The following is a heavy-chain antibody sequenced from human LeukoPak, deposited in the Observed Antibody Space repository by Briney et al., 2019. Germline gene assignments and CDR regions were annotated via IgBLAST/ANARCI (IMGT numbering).Heavy chain of an antibody. CDR2: ISSSGSSI. J-gene: IGHJ4*02. D-gene: IGHD6-19*01. CDR1: GFTFSSYE. Sequence: GGSLRLSCAASGFTFSSYEMVWVRQAPGRGLEWVSYISSSGSSIYYADSVKGRFTISRDNAKNSLYLQINGLRAEDTAVYYCAGGQWLGLNYWGQGTLVTVSS. V-gene: IGHV3-48*03. CDR3: AGGQWLGLNY.